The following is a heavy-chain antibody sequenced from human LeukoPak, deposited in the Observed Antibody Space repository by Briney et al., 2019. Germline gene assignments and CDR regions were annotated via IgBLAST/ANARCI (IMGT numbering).Heavy chain of an antibody. V-gene: IGHV1-69*13. J-gene: IGHJ6*03. CDR2: IIPIFGTA. D-gene: IGHD2-2*01. CDR3: ARNSWYQLLRYYYYYKDV. CDR1: GGTFSSYA. Sequence: SVKVSCKASGGTFSSYAISWVRQAPGQGLEWMGGIIPIFGTANYAQKFQGRVTITADESTSTAYMELSSLRSEDTAVYYCARNSWYQLLRYYYYYKDVWGKGTTVTVSS.